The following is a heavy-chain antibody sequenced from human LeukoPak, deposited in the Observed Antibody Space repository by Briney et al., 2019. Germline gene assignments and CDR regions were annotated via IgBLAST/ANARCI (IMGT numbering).Heavy chain of an antibody. V-gene: IGHV4-4*02. CDR3: AREQGYIAAGLGY. Sequence: PSGTLSLTCAVSGGSISSSDWWRWVRPPPGEVLEWVGESYHSGWTNYNPSFKSPITISVDKSKNQFSLKLSSVTAADTGVYYCAREQGYIAAGLGYWGQGTPVTASS. CDR1: GGSISSSDW. J-gene: IGHJ4*02. D-gene: IGHD6-13*01. CDR2: SYHSGWT.